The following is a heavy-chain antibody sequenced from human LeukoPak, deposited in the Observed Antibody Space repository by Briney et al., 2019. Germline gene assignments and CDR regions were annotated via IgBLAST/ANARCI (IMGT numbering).Heavy chain of an antibody. D-gene: IGHD3-16*01. J-gene: IGHJ3*02. CDR1: GGTFSSYA. Sequence: SVKVSCKASGGTFSSYAISWVRQAPGQRLEWMGGIIPIFGTANYAQKFQGRVTMTRDTSISTAYMELSRLRSDDTAVYYCASAGEGVFDAFDIWGQGTMVTVSS. CDR2: IIPIFGTA. CDR3: ASAGEGVFDAFDI. V-gene: IGHV1-69*05.